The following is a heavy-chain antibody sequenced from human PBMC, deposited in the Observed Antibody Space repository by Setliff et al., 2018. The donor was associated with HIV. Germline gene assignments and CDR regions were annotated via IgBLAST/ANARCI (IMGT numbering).Heavy chain of an antibody. Sequence: PGGSLRLSCAASGFTFIDYALNWVRQSPGKGLEWVSSISSSGSYIYYAGSLRGRFTISRDYASNSLYLEMNSLRVEDTAIYYCARPRSTRDAFDIWGQGTMVTVSS. J-gene: IGHJ3*02. CDR1: GFTFIDYA. CDR2: ISSSGSYI. D-gene: IGHD1-1*01. CDR3: ARPRSTRDAFDI. V-gene: IGHV3-21*01.